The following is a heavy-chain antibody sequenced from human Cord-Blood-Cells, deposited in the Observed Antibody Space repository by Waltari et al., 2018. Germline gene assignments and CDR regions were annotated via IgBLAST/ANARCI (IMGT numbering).Heavy chain of an antibody. CDR2: INSDGSST. D-gene: IGHD4-17*01. Sequence: EVQLVESGGGLVQPGGSLRLSCAASGFTFSSYWMHWVRQAPGKGLVWVSRINSDGSSTSYADSVKGRFTIYRDNAKNTLYLQMNSLRAEDTAVYYCARSIRLPTVTTYYYYYGMDVWGQGTTVTVSS. CDR3: ARSIRLPTVTTYYYYYGMDV. CDR1: GFTFSSYW. V-gene: IGHV3-74*01. J-gene: IGHJ6*02.